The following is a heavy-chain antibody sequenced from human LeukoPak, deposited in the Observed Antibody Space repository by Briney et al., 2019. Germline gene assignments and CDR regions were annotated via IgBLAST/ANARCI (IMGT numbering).Heavy chain of an antibody. CDR3: AREGYGDYDAFDI. V-gene: IGHV3-23*01. CDR1: GFTFSSYA. D-gene: IGHD4-17*01. J-gene: IGHJ3*02. Sequence: PGGSLRLSCAASGFTFSSYAMSWVRQAPGKGLEWVSAISGSGGSTYYADSVKGRFTISRDNSKNTLCLQMNSLRAEDTAVYYCAREGYGDYDAFDIWGQGTMVTVSS. CDR2: ISGSGGST.